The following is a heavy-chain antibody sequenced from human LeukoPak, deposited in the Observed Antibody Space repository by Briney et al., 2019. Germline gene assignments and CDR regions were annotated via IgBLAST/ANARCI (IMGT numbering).Heavy chain of an antibody. J-gene: IGHJ4*02. CDR2: ISSSSSYI. V-gene: IGHV3-21*01. CDR1: GFTFSSYS. CDR3: ARGLNLAMGHYSSSSDPPDY. D-gene: IGHD6-6*01. Sequence: GGSLRLSCAASGFTFSSYSMNWVRQAPGKGLEWVSSISSSSSYIYYADSVKGRFTISRDNAKNSLYLQMNSLRAEDTAVYYCARGLNLAMGHYSSSSDPPDYWGQGTLVTVSS.